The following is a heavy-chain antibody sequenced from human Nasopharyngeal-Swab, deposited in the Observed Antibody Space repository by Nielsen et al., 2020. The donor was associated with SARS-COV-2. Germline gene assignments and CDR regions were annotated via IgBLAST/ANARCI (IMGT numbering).Heavy chain of an antibody. V-gene: IGHV3-7*03. CDR1: GMTFSRFW. D-gene: IGHD2-15*01. CDR2: INPDGSEK. CDR3: ADPLTPGF. J-gene: IGHJ4*02. Sequence: GGSLRLSCAASGMTFSRFWMTWVRQLPGKGLEWVANINPDGSEKYYLDSVEGRFTISRDNARNSLFLQMNSLRPEDTGVYYCADPLTPGFWGQGTLVTVSS.